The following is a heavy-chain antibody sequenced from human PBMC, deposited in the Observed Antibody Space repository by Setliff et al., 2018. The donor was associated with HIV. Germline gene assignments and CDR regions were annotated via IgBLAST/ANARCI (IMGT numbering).Heavy chain of an antibody. CDR2: MNPNSGNT. V-gene: IGHV1-8*01. D-gene: IGHD3-22*01. CDR3: ARVIRHSSGYYPPGY. J-gene: IGHJ4*02. CDR1: GYTFTSYD. Sequence: GASVKVSCKASGYTFTSYDINWVRQATGQGLEWMGWMNPNSGNTGYAQKFQGRVTMTRNTSISTAYMELSSLRSEDTAVYYCARVIRHSSGYYPPGYWGQGTLVTVSS.